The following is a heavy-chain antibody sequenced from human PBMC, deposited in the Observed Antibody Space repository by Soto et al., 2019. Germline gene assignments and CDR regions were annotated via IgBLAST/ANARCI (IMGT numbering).Heavy chain of an antibody. J-gene: IGHJ3*02. D-gene: IGHD6-19*01. CDR1: GFIFSSYA. CDR3: ANLAGGWYEAFGI. CDR2: ISGSGGTA. V-gene: IGHV3-23*01. Sequence: EVQLLESGGGLVQPGRSLRLSCAASGFIFSSYAMTWVRQAPGKGLEWVSSISGSGGTAYYADSVKGRFTISRDNSRNTLDLQVNSLRAEDTAVYYCANLAGGWYEAFGIWGQGTMVTVSS.